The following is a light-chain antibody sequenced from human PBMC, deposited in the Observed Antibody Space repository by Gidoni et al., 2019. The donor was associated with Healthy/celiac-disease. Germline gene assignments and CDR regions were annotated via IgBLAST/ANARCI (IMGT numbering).Light chain of an antibody. Sequence: EIVLTQSPATLSLSPGERATLSCRASQSVSSYLAWYQQKPGQAPRLLIYDASNRSTGIPARFSRSGSWTDFTLANSILEPEDFAVYYGQQRRNWPAFGQGTKLEIK. CDR1: QSVSSY. CDR3: QQRRNWPA. CDR2: DAS. J-gene: IGKJ2*01. V-gene: IGKV3-11*01.